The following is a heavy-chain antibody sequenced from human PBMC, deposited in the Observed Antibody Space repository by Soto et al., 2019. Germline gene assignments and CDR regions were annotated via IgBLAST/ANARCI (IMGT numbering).Heavy chain of an antibody. D-gene: IGHD3-16*01. V-gene: IGHV3-23*01. Sequence: GASLRLSCAASGFTVSSYAMGLVRQDPGKGLEWVSAISGSGGSTYYADSVKGRFTISRDNSKNTLYLQMNSLRAEDTAVYYCAKGSEIRDYYYYGMDVWGQGTTVTVSS. J-gene: IGHJ6*02. CDR1: GFTVSSYA. CDR2: ISGSGGST. CDR3: AKGSEIRDYYYYGMDV.